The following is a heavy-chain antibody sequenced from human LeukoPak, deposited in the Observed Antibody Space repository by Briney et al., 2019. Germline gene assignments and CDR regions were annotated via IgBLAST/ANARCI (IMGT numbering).Heavy chain of an antibody. D-gene: IGHD2-2*02. CDR3: ARGTFCSSASCYTPSYFDY. V-gene: IGHV3-21*01. CDR2: ITSSSRYM. J-gene: IGHJ4*02. CDR1: AFTFSNYN. Sequence: GGSLRLSCAASAFTFSNYNMNWVRQAPGKGLEWVSSITSSSRYMYYADSVKGRFTISRDNAKNSLYLQMNSLRAEDTAVYFCARGTFCSSASCYTPSYFDYWGQGTLVTVSS.